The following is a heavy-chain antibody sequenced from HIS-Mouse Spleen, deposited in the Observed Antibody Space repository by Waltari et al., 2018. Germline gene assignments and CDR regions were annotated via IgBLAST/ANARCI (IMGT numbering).Heavy chain of an antibody. J-gene: IGHJ3*02. CDR2: ISGSGGST. D-gene: IGHD6-19*01. V-gene: IGHV3-23*01. Sequence: EVQLLESGGGLVQPGGSLRLSCAASGFTFSSYAMSWVRQAPGKGLEWVSAISGSGGSTYYADSVKGRFTISRDNSKNTLYLQMNSLRAEDTAVYYCAKDSPYSSGWYETLGDAFDIWGQGTMVTVSS. CDR3: AKDSPYSSGWYETLGDAFDI. CDR1: GFTFSSYA.